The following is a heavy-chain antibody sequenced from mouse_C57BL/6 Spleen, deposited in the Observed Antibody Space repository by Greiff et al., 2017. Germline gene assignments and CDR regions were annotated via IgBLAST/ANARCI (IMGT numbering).Heavy chain of an antibody. CDR1: GYTFTSYW. D-gene: IGHD2-4*01. V-gene: IGHV1-7*01. CDR3: AIRENYYDYDGYAMDD. Sequence: QVQLQQSGAELAKPGASVKLSFKASGYTFTSYWLHWVTQRPGQGLEWIGYINPSSGYTKYNQKFKDKATLTADNSSSTAYMQLSSLTYEESAVYYCAIRENYYDYDGYAMDDWGKGTSVTVSS. J-gene: IGHJ4*01. CDR2: INPSSGYT.